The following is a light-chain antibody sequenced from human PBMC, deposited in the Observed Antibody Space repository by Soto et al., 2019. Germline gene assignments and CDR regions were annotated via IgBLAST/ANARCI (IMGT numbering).Light chain of an antibody. V-gene: IGKV1-5*01. CDR2: HAS. J-gene: IGKJ1*01. CDR1: QSISNW. CDR3: QQYNSYS. Sequence: DIQMTQSPSTLPASVGDRVTITCRASQSISNWVAWYPQKLGTAPKVLIYHASNLQSGVPSRFSGSGPDTEFTLTSSSLQPDDFANYYRQQYNSYSFGQGTKVDIK.